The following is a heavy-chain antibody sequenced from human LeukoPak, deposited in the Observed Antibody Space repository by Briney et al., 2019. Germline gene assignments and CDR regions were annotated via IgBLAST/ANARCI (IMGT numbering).Heavy chain of an antibody. D-gene: IGHD2-15*01. Sequence: GGSLRLSCVASGFTFSDNWMSWVRQAPGKGLEWVANIKHDGSEQYYVDSVKGRFTISRDNAKNSLFLQMKSLRADDTAVYYCVRDWGVAADIDCGGSSCFPRFDSWGQGTLVTVSS. CDR2: IKHDGSEQ. V-gene: IGHV3-7*05. CDR1: GFTFSDNW. CDR3: VRDWGVAADIDCGGSSCFPRFDS. J-gene: IGHJ4*02.